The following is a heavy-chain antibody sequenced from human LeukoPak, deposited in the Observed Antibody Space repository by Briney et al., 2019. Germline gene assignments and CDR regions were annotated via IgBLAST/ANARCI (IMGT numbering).Heavy chain of an antibody. CDR2: ISSSSSYI. J-gene: IGHJ6*02. CDR1: GFTFSSYS. Sequence: GGSLRLSCAASGFTFSSYSMNWVRQAPGKGLEWVSSISSSSSYIYYADSVKGRFTISRDNAKNSLYLQMNSVKAEDTAVYYWARECGLRYFDWSLLDYGMDVWGQGTTVTVSS. V-gene: IGHV3-21*01. CDR3: ARECGLRYFDWSLLDYGMDV. D-gene: IGHD3-9*01.